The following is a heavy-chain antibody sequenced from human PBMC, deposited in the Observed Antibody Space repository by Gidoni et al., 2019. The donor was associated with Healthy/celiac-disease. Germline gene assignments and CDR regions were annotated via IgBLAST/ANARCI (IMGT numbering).Heavy chain of an antibody. V-gene: IGHV3-74*01. CDR3: ARESDTGYYFDY. J-gene: IGHJ4*02. D-gene: IGHD3-9*01. CDR2: INSDGSST. CDR1: GFPFSSYW. Sequence: EVQLVESGGGLVQPGGSLRLSCAASGFPFSSYWMHWVRQAPGKGLVWVSRINSDGSSTSYADSVKGRFTISRDNAKNTLYLQMNSLRAEDTAVYYCARESDTGYYFDYWGQGTLVTVSS.